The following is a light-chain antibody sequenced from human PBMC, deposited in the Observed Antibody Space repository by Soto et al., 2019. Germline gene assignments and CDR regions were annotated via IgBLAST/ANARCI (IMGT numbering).Light chain of an antibody. V-gene: IGKV3-20*01. CDR3: QQYDSIPYT. J-gene: IGKJ2*01. CDR1: QSISSTF. Sequence: EIVLTQSPGTLSLSPGEGATLSCRASQSISSTFLAWYQHKPGQAPRVLIYGASRRAAGIPDRFSGSGSGTDFTLTISRLEPEDFAVYYCQQYDSIPYTFGQGTKLDIK. CDR2: GAS.